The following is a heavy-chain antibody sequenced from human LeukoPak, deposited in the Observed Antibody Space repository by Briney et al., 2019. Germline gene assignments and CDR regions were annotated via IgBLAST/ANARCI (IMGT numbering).Heavy chain of an antibody. Sequence: GGSLRLSCAASGFTFSSYAMSWVRQAPGKGLEWVSAISGSGGSTYYADSVKGRSTISRDNSKNTLYLQMNSLRAEDTAVYYCARVSEWAMGFDPWGQGTLVTVSS. J-gene: IGHJ5*02. CDR3: ARVSEWAMGFDP. CDR2: ISGSGGST. D-gene: IGHD2-8*01. CDR1: GFTFSSYA. V-gene: IGHV3-23*01.